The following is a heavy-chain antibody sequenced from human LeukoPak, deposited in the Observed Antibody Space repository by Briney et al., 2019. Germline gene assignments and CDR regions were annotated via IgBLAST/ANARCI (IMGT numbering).Heavy chain of an antibody. J-gene: IGHJ5*02. Sequence: GGSLRLSCAASGFTFDDYGMSWVSQAPGKGLEWVSGINWNGGSTGYADSVKGRFTISRDNAKNSLYLQMNSLRAEDTALYYCARVDYYDSSGYYQPWGQGTLVTVSS. CDR1: GFTFDDYG. CDR2: INWNGGST. V-gene: IGHV3-20*04. CDR3: ARVDYYDSSGYYQP. D-gene: IGHD3-22*01.